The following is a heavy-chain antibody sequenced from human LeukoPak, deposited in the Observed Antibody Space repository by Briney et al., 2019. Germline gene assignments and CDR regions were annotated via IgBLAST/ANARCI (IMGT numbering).Heavy chain of an antibody. CDR3: ARDPSRITMVRGVWDFWFDP. CDR1: GYTFTGYY. Sequence: ASVQFSCKASGYTFTGYYMHWVRPAPGQGLEWMGWINPNSGGTNYAQKFQGRVTMTRDTSISTAYMELSRLRADDTAVYYCARDPSRITMVRGVWDFWFDPWGQGTLVTVSS. CDR2: INPNSGGT. J-gene: IGHJ5*02. D-gene: IGHD3-10*01. V-gene: IGHV1-2*02.